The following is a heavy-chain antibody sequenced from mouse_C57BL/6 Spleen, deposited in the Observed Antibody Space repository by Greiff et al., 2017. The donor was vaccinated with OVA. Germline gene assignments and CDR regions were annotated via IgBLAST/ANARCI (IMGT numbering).Heavy chain of an antibody. Sequence: EVHLVESGPGLVKPSQSLSLTCSVTGYSITSGYCWNWIRQFPGNKLEWMGYISYDGSNNYNPSLKNRISITRDTSKNQFFLKLNSVTTEDTATYYCARRGEGGAMDYWGQGTSVTVSS. CDR1: GYSITSGYC. J-gene: IGHJ4*01. CDR2: ISYDGSN. V-gene: IGHV3-6*01. CDR3: ARRGEGGAMDY.